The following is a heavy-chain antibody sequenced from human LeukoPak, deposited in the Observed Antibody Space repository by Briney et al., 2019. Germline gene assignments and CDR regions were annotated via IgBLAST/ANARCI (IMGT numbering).Heavy chain of an antibody. V-gene: IGHV4-39*07. CDR3: GRAGPGAFFDH. J-gene: IGHJ4*02. CDR1: GGSISSGSYY. CDR2: IYYSGST. Sequence: PSETLSLTCTVSGGSISSGSYYWGWIRQPPGKGLEWIGSIYYSGSTYYNPSLKSRVTISVDTSMNQFSLKLTSMTAADTAVYYCGRAGPGAFFDHWGRGALVTVSS. D-gene: IGHD2-2*01.